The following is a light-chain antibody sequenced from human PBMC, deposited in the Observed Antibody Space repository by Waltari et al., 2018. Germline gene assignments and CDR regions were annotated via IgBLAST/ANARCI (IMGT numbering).Light chain of an antibody. Sequence: SCRASQSVSRTLAWYQQKPGQAPRLLIYDASSRATGIPDRFSGSGSGTDFSLTISRLEPEDFAVYDCQKYGTLPATFGQGTKVEIK. J-gene: IGKJ1*01. CDR3: QKYGTLPAT. V-gene: IGKV3-20*01. CDR1: QSVSRT. CDR2: DAS.